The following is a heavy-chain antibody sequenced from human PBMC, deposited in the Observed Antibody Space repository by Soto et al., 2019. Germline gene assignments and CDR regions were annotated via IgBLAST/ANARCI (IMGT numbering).Heavy chain of an antibody. CDR3: ARLGSLLQLIDY. CDR1: GFTFTNYW. Sequence: GESLNISCQASGFTFTNYWIAWVRHMPGRGLEWMGLIFPRDSDTRYNSSFEGQVTISTDRSIATAYLQWTSLKASDTATYFWARLGSLLQLIDYWGQGTPVTVSS. CDR2: IFPRDSDT. J-gene: IGHJ4*02. V-gene: IGHV5-51*01. D-gene: IGHD5-18*01.